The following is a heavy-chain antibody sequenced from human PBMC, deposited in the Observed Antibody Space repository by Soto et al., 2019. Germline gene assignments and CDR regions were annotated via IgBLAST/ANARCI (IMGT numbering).Heavy chain of an antibody. CDR3: AGDRADPADIVVVPAALGYYYYYMDV. D-gene: IGHD2-2*01. CDR1: GYTFTSYG. Sequence: ASVKVSCKASGYTFTSYGISWVRQAPGQGLEWMGWISAYNGNTNYAQKLQGRVTMTTDTSTSTAYMELRSLRSDDTAVYYCAGDRADPADIVVVPAALGYYYYYMDVWGKGTTVTVSS. J-gene: IGHJ6*03. CDR2: ISAYNGNT. V-gene: IGHV1-18*01.